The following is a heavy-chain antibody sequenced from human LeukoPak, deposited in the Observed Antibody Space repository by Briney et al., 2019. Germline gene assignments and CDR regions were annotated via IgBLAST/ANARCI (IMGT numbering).Heavy chain of an antibody. CDR2: ISGSGAST. CDR3: ARDVIGVAAPDY. CDR1: GFTFSSYA. D-gene: IGHD2-21*01. J-gene: IGHJ4*02. V-gene: IGHV3-23*01. Sequence: HGGSLRLSCAASGFTFSSYAMTWVRQAPGKGLQWVSTISGSGASTYYADSVKGRFTVSRDNSKNTLYLQMNSLRAEDTAVYYCARDVIGVAAPDYWGQGTLVTVSS.